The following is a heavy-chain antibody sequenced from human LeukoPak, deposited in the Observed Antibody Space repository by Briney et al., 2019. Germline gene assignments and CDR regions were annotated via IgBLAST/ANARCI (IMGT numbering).Heavy chain of an antibody. Sequence: SETLSLTCAVYGGSFSGYYWSWIRQPSGKGLEWIGEINHSGSTNYNPSLKSRVTISVDTSKNQFSLKLSSVTAADTAVYYCAGEVATISTWGQGTLVTVSS. V-gene: IGHV4-34*01. CDR1: GGSFSGYY. CDR2: INHSGST. J-gene: IGHJ5*02. CDR3: AGEVATIST. D-gene: IGHD5-24*01.